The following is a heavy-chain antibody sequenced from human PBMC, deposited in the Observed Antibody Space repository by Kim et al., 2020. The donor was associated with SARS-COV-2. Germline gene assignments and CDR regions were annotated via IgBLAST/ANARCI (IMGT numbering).Heavy chain of an antibody. Sequence: SETLSLTCTVSGGSISSYYWSWIRQPPGKGLEWIGYIYYSGSTNYNPSLKSRVTISVDTSKNQFSLKLSSVTAADTAVYYCARDGGETDYYYYYGMDVW. V-gene: IGHV4-59*01. CDR3: ARDGGETDYYYYYGMDV. J-gene: IGHJ6*01. CDR2: IYYSGST. CDR1: GGSISSYY. D-gene: IGHD2-21*01.